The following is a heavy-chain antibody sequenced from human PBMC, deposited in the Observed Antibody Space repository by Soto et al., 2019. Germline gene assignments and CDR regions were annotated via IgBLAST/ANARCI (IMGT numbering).Heavy chain of an antibody. V-gene: IGHV1-18*01. CDR1: GYAFTSYG. CDR3: ARDRKIVDTARHGAFDI. D-gene: IGHD5-12*01. CDR2: ISAYKGNT. J-gene: IGHJ3*02. Sequence: ASVKVSFKASGYAFTSYGISWVRQAPGQRLEWMGWISAYKGNTNCAQKLQDRVTITTDTSTSTAYMELRSLRSDDTAVYYCARDRKIVDTARHGAFDIWGQGTMVTVSS.